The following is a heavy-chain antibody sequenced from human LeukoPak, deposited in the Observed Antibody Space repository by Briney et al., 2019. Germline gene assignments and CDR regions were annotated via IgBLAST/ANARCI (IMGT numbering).Heavy chain of an antibody. J-gene: IGHJ4*02. Sequence: SETLSLTCTVSGYSISSGYYWGWIRQPPGKGLEWIGGIYHSGSTYYNPSLKSRVTISVDTSKNQFSLKLSSVTAADTAVYYCAANINWNYGGPDYWGQGTLVTVSS. V-gene: IGHV4-38-2*02. CDR2: IYHSGST. CDR3: AANINWNYGGPDY. CDR1: GYSISSGYY. D-gene: IGHD1-7*01.